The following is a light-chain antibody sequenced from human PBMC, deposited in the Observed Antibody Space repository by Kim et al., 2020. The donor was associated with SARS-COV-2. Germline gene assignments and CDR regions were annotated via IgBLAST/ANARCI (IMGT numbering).Light chain of an antibody. CDR3: NSRDSSGNHNWV. Sequence: LGQAVRKTCKGDSRRSYFASWYKKKPGQAPVLVIYGKNNRPSGIPDRFSGSSSGNTASLTITGAQAEDEADYYCNSRDSSGNHNWVFGGGTQLTVL. V-gene: IGLV3-19*01. J-gene: IGLJ3*02. CDR1: SRRSYF. CDR2: GKN.